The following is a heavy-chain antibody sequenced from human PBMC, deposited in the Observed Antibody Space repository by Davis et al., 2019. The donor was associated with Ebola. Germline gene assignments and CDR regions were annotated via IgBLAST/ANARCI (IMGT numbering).Heavy chain of an antibody. Sequence: GESLKIYCAASGFTFSSYAMHWVRQAPGKGLAWVAVISYDGSNKYYADSVKGRLTISRDNAKNSLYLQLNSLRAEDTAVYYCARAAYCSGGSCYFYGMDVWGKGTTVTVSS. CDR3: ARAAYCSGGSCYFYGMDV. V-gene: IGHV3-30*04. CDR1: GFTFSSYA. CDR2: ISYDGSNK. D-gene: IGHD2-15*01. J-gene: IGHJ6*04.